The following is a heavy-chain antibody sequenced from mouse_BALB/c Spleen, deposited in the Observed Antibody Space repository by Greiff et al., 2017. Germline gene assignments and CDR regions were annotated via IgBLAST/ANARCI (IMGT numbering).Heavy chain of an antibody. V-gene: IGHV10-1*02. D-gene: IGHD2-12*01. CDR1: GFTFNTYA. CDR2: IRSKSNNYAT. Sequence: EVMLVESGGGLVQPKGSLKLSCAASGFTFNTYAMNWVRQAPGKGLEWVARIRSKSNNYATYYADSVKDRFTISRDDSQSMLYLQMNNLKTEDTAMYYCVRRRDAMDYWGQGTSVTVSS. CDR3: VRRRDAMDY. J-gene: IGHJ4*01.